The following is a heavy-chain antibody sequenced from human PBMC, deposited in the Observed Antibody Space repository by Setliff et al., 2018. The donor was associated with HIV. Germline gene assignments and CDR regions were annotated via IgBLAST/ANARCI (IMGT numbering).Heavy chain of an antibody. Sequence: PSETLSLTCTVSGVSVSTGNYYWNWIRLPPGKGLEWIGYIFYSGSTNYNPSLKSRVTISVDTSKNQFSLRLNSVPAADTAIYYCTRRGADSYYPRPLDVWGKGTTVTVSS. CDR1: GVSVSTGNYY. D-gene: IGHD3-10*01. V-gene: IGHV4-61*01. CDR2: IFYSGST. J-gene: IGHJ6*04. CDR3: TRRGADSYYPRPLDV.